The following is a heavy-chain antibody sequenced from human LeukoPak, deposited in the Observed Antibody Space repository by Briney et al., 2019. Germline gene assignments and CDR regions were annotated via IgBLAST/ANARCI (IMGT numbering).Heavy chain of an antibody. D-gene: IGHD5-18*01. Sequence: PSETLSLTCTVSGGSISSSSYYWGWLRQPPGKGLEWIGSIYYSGSTYYNPSLKSRVTISVDTSKSQFSLKLSSVTAADTAVYYCARLDGVGYSYGYFDYWGQGTLVTVSS. CDR1: GGSISSSSYY. V-gene: IGHV4-39*01. CDR3: ARLDGVGYSYGYFDY. CDR2: IYYSGST. J-gene: IGHJ4*02.